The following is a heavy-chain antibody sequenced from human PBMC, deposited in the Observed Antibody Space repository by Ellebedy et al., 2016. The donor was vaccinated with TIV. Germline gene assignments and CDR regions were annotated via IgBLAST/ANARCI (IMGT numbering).Heavy chain of an antibody. CDR1: GFTFSGYW. J-gene: IGHJ4*02. V-gene: IGHV3-7*01. Sequence: GESLKISCAASGFTFSGYWMNWVRQAPGKGLEWVANIKKDGTEKYYVDSVRGRFTISRDNAKNSLYLQMNSLRAEDTAVYYCARDRGYDTFDYWGQGILVTVSS. CDR2: IKKDGTEK. D-gene: IGHD5-12*01. CDR3: ARDRGYDTFDY.